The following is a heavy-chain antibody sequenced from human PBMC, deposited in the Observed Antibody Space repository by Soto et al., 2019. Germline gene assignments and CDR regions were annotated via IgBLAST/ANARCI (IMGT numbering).Heavy chain of an antibody. D-gene: IGHD3-10*01. V-gene: IGHV4-59*08. CDR1: GGSISSYY. CDR2: IYYSEST. J-gene: IGHJ6*02. CDR3: GRHAGPQIWFGELFDYYYYGMDV. Sequence: SETLSLTCTVSGGSISSYYWSWIRQPPGKGLEWIGYIYYSESTNYNPSLKSRVTISVDTSKNQFSLKLSSVTAADTAVYYCGRHAGPQIWFGELFDYYYYGMDVWGQGTTVTVSS.